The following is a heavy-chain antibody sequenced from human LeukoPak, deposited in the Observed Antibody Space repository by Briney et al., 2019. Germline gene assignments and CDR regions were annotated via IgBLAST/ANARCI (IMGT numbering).Heavy chain of an antibody. CDR2: LSRGGETT. Sequence: PGGSLRLSCRGSGFNFNMFAMNWVRQAPGQGLGWVSGLSRGGETTNYADSVKGRFTISRDMSKNMVFLQMNSLRPEDTAVYYCAKEQRIRHCSEGVCMEGYYFDYWGQGSLVTVSS. J-gene: IGHJ4*02. V-gene: IGHV3-23*01. CDR3: AKEQRIRHCSEGVCMEGYYFDY. CDR1: GFNFNMFA. D-gene: IGHD2-8*01.